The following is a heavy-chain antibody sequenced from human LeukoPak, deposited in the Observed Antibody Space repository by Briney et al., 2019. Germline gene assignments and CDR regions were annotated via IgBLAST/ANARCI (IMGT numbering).Heavy chain of an antibody. CDR1: GFTFSDYY. V-gene: IGHV3-11*04. CDR3: ARVRRSRRSDSYYDFWSGNFDY. D-gene: IGHD3-3*01. J-gene: IGHJ4*02. Sequence: GGSLRLSCVASGFTFSDYYMSWIRQAPGKGLEWVSYISSSGSTIYYADSVKGRFTISRDNAKNSLYLQMNSLRAEDTAVYYCARVRRSRRSDSYYDFWSGNFDYWGQGTLVTVSS. CDR2: ISSSGSTI.